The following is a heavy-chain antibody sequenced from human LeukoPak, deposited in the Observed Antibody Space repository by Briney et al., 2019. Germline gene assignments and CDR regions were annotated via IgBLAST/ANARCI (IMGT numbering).Heavy chain of an antibody. V-gene: IGHV3-21*01. Sequence: PGGSLRLSCAASGFTFRTFTMNWVRQAPGKGLEWVSSINSASNFIYYADSVKGRFTISRDNAKNSLYLQVSSLKVEDTAVYYCARDSPYYFDSSGDYVSDYWGQGALVTVSS. J-gene: IGHJ4*02. D-gene: IGHD3-22*01. CDR3: ARDSPYYFDSSGDYVSDY. CDR1: GFTFRTFT. CDR2: INSASNFI.